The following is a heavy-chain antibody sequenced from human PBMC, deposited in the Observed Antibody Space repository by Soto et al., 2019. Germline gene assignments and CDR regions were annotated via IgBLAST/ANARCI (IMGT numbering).Heavy chain of an antibody. CDR3: TRDASRDSSARGWFDP. V-gene: IGHV3-21*01. CDR1: GFTFRSFT. Sequence: GGSLRLSCAASGFTFRSFTMNWVRQAPGKGLEWVSTISSNSAYIYYTDALRGRFTISRDNAKNSLHLQMNSLRAEDTAAYYCTRDASRDSSARGWFDPWGPGTLVTVSS. CDR2: ISSNSAYI. D-gene: IGHD6-13*01. J-gene: IGHJ5*02.